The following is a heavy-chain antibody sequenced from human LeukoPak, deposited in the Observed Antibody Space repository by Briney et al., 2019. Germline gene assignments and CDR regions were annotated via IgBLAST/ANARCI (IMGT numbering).Heavy chain of an antibody. V-gene: IGHV1-2*02. CDR1: GYTFTSYG. Sequence: ASVKVSCKASGYTFTSYGISWVRQAPGQGLEWMGCINPNSGGTNYAQKFQGRVTMTRDTSISTAYMELSRLRSDDTAVYYCASGQDIPESGYSYGLFDYWGQGTLVTVSS. J-gene: IGHJ4*02. CDR2: INPNSGGT. CDR3: ASGQDIPESGYSYGLFDY. D-gene: IGHD5-18*01.